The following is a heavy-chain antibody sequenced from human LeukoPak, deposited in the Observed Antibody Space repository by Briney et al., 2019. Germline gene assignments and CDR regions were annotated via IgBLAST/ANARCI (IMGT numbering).Heavy chain of an antibody. J-gene: IGHJ4*02. CDR2: IYYSGST. D-gene: IGHD2-15*01. CDR1: GGSISSRPYH. Sequence: SETLSLTCTVSGGSISSRPYHWGWIRQPPGKGLEWIGSIYYSGSTYYNPSLKSRVTISVDTSKNQFSLKLSSVTAADTAVYYCARGLLGYCTGGNCPWDYWGQGTLVTVSS. V-gene: IGHV4-39*07. CDR3: ARGLLGYCTGGNCPWDY.